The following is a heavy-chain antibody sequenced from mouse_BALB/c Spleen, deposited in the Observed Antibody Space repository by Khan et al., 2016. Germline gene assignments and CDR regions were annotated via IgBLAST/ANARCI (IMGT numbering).Heavy chain of an antibody. CDR1: GFNIKDYY. Sequence: EVQLQESGAELVRPGALVKLSCKASGFNIKDYYMHWVKQRPEQGLEWIGWIDPENGITIYDPKFTGKAILTAETPSNQAYLQRRSLTSEDTAVYYCARKGPLVWSHWGQGTLVTVSA. CDR3: ARKGPLVWSH. J-gene: IGHJ3*01. CDR2: IDPENGIT. V-gene: IGHV14-1*02. D-gene: IGHD2-10*02.